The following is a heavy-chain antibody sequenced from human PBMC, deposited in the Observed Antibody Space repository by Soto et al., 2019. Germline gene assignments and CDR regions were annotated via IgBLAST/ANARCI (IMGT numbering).Heavy chain of an antibody. V-gene: IGHV3-33*01. CDR2: IWYDGSNK. CDR3: ARALVVYCGGDCALDY. J-gene: IGHJ4*02. Sequence: QVQLVESGGGVVQPGRSLRLSCAASGFTFSSYGMHWVRQAPGKGLEWVAVIWYDGSNKYYADSVKGRFTISRDNSKNTLYLQMNSLRAEDTAVYYCARALVVYCGGDCALDYWGQGTLVTFSS. D-gene: IGHD2-21*02. CDR1: GFTFSSYG.